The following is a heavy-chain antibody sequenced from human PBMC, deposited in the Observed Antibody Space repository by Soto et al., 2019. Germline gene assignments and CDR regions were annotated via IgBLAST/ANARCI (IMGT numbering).Heavy chain of an antibody. CDR3: ARDIAVAGVFDY. D-gene: IGHD6-19*01. Sequence: GGSLRLSCAASGFTFSSYAMSWVRQAPGKGLEWVSAISGSGGSTYYADSVKGRFTISRDNSKNTLYLQMNSLRAEDTAVYYCARDIAVAGVFDYWGQGTLVTVSS. CDR2: ISGSGGST. J-gene: IGHJ4*02. CDR1: GFTFSSYA. V-gene: IGHV3-23*01.